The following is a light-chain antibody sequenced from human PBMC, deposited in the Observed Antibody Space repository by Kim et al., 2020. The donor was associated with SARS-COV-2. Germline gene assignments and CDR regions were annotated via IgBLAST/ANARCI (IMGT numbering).Light chain of an antibody. V-gene: IGLV3-19*01. Sequence: QTVRITCQGDSLRSYYASWYQQKPGQAPVLVIYGKNNRPSGIPDRFSGSSSGNTASLTITGAQAEDEADYYCNSRDSSGNHLVFGTGTKVTVL. CDR3: NSRDSSGNHLV. CDR1: SLRSYY. J-gene: IGLJ1*01. CDR2: GKN.